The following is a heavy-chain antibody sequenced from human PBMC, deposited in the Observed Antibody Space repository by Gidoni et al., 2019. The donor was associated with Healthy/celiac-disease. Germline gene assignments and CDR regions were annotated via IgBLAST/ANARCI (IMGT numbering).Heavy chain of an antibody. CDR1: GFTFSSYA. J-gene: IGHJ5*02. D-gene: IGHD2-2*02. Sequence: EVQLLESGGGLVQPGGSLRLSCSSSGFTFSSYAMRWVGQAPGKGLELVSAISGSGGSTYYADYVKGRFTISRDNSKNTLYLQMNSLRAEDTAVYYCAKDRYCSSTSCYIPEVYNWFDPWGQGTLVTVSS. CDR3: AKDRYCSSTSCYIPEVYNWFDP. CDR2: ISGSGGST. V-gene: IGHV3-23*01.